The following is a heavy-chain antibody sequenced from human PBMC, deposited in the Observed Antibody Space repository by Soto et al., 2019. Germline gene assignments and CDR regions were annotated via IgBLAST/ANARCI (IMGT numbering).Heavy chain of an antibody. J-gene: IGHJ6*02. V-gene: IGHV4-30-2*01. D-gene: IGHD2-2*01. CDR1: GGSISSGGYS. Sequence: SETLSLTCAVSGGSISSGGYSWSWIRQPPGKGLEWIGYIYHSGSTYYNPSLKSRVTISVDRSKNQFSLKLSSVTAADTAVYYCASISTSYYYGMDVWGQGTTVTVSS. CDR2: IYHSGST. CDR3: ASISTSYYYGMDV.